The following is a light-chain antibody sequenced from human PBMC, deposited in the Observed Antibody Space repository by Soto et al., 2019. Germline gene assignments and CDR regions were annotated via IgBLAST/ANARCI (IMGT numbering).Light chain of an antibody. CDR3: QTWDNSTAL. CDR2: QDK. J-gene: IGLJ2*01. CDR1: KLGEKF. Sequence: SSELTQPPSVSVSPGQTARITCSGDKLGEKFTSWYQQKPGQSPVVVIYQDKKRPSAIPERISGSNSGNTATLTISGTEAMDEADYYCQTWDNSTALFGGGTKLTVL. V-gene: IGLV3-1*01.